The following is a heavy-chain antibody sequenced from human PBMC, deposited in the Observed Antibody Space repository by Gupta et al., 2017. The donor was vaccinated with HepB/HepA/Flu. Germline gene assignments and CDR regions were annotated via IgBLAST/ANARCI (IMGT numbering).Heavy chain of an antibody. J-gene: IGHJ3*01. V-gene: IGHV2-5*02. CDR2: VYWDDDK. CDR3: AHSGCSSVGAFDV. D-gene: IGHD6-13*01. CDR1: GFSLNADGVH. Sequence: QITLKESGPTLVKPTQTLTLTCTFSGFSLNADGVHVGWIRQPAGKALEWLALVYWDDDKRYNPSLKSRLTITGDTPKNHVVVTLTTVDTVDTATYDCAHSGCSSVGAFDVWAQGTMVNVSP.